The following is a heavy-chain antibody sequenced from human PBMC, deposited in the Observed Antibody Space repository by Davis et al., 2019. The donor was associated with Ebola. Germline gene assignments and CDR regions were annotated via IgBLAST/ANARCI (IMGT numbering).Heavy chain of an antibody. CDR1: GFTVSNNY. J-gene: IGHJ6*02. V-gene: IGHV4-34*01. D-gene: IGHD3-9*01. CDR3: ARGRDIYPRRYYYYGMDV. Sequence: ESLKISCAASGFTVSNNYMSWVRQAPGKGLEWIGEINHSGSTNYNPSLKSRVTISVDTSKNQFSLKLSSVTAADTAVYYCARGRDIYPRRYYYYGMDVWGQGTTVTVSS. CDR2: INHSGST.